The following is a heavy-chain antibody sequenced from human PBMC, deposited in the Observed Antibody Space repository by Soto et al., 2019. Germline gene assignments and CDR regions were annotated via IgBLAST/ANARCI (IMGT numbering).Heavy chain of an antibody. CDR1: GDSVSKYY. Sequence: QVQLQESGPGLVKPSETLSLTCTVSGDSVSKYYWNWIRQPAGKGLEWIARIHSTRSPNYYPSLNSQVTMSVDTSNNQFSLKLNLTSGTAADTAVYYCARSPAYGDYANLDTWGQGTLVTVSS. V-gene: IGHV4-4*07. D-gene: IGHD4-17*01. CDR2: IHSTRSP. J-gene: IGHJ5*02. CDR3: ARSPAYGDYANLDT.